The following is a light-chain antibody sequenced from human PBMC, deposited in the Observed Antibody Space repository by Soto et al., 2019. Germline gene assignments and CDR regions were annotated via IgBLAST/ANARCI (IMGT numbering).Light chain of an antibody. J-gene: IGKJ2*01. CDR1: QSINSE. Sequence: EIVMTQSPATLSLSPGERAALSCRSSQSINSELAWYQQKPGQPPRLLIYGASTRAPGVPARFTGSGSGSDFTLTISGLESEDFAVYYCQHYHSWPRAFGQGTRLEI. CDR2: GAS. CDR3: QHYHSWPRA. V-gene: IGKV3-15*01.